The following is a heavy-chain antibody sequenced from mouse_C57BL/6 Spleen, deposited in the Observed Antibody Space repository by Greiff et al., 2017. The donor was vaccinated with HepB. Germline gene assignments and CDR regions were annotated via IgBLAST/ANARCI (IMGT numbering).Heavy chain of an antibody. D-gene: IGHD2-1*01. CDR1: GYTFTSYW. V-gene: IGHV1-64*01. CDR3: AGNFLYYFDY. CDR2: IHPNSGST. J-gene: IGHJ2*01. Sequence: VQLQQPGAELVKPGASVKLSCKASGYTFTSYWMHWVKQRPGQGLEWIGMIHPNSGSTNYNEKFKSKATLTVDKSSSTAYMQLSSLTAEDSAVYCCAGNFLYYFDYWGQGTTLTVSS.